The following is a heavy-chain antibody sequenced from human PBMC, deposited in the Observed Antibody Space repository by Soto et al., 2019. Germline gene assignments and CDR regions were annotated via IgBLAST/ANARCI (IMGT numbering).Heavy chain of an antibody. V-gene: IGHV4-34*01. J-gene: IGHJ6*02. Sequence: SETLSLTCAVYGGSFSGYYWSWIRHPPGKGLEWIGEINHSGSTNYNPSLKSRVTISVDTSKNQFSLKLSSVTAADTAVYYCARGLRAGFPYYYYGMDVWGQGTTVTVSS. CDR3: ARGLRAGFPYYYYGMDV. CDR2: INHSGST. D-gene: IGHD3-10*01. CDR1: GGSFSGYY.